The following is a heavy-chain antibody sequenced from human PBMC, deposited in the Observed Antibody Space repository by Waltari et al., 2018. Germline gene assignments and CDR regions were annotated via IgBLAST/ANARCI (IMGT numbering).Heavy chain of an antibody. J-gene: IGHJ5*02. D-gene: IGHD3-10*01. V-gene: IGHV4-38-2*01. Sequence: QVQLQESGPGLVKPSETLSLTCAVSGYSISSGSYWGWIRQPPGKGLEWIGSIYHSGSTYYNPSLKSRVTISVDTSKNQFSLKLSSVTAADTAVYYCARASPMVQGVNWFDPWGQGTLVTVSS. CDR1: GYSISSGSY. CDR3: ARASPMVQGVNWFDP. CDR2: IYHSGST.